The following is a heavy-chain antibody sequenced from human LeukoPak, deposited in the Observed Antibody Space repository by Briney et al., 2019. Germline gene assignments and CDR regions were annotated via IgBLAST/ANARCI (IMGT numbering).Heavy chain of an antibody. CDR1: GFTFSDYY. D-gene: IGHD3-10*01. CDR3: AKAHQLVLLWFGEY. V-gene: IGHV3-11*01. J-gene: IGHJ4*02. Sequence: GGSLRLSCAASGFTFSDYYMSWIRQAPGKGLEWVSYISSSGSTIYYADSVKGRSTISRDNAKNSLYLQMNSLRAEDTAVYYCAKAHQLVLLWFGEYWGQGTLVTVSS. CDR2: ISSSGSTI.